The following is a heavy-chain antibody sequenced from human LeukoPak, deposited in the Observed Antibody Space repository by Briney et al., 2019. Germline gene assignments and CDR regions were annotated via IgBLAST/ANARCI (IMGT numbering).Heavy chain of an antibody. CDR2: IIPIFGTA. CDR3: ARERVAARSTVLDY. J-gene: IGHJ4*02. CDR1: GGTFSSYA. V-gene: IGHV1-69*13. D-gene: IGHD2-15*01. Sequence: GASVKVSCKASGGTFSSYAISWVRQAPGQGLEWMGGIIPIFGTANYAQKFQGRVTITADESTSTAYMELSSLRSEDTAVYYCARERVAARSTVLDYWGQGTLVTVSS.